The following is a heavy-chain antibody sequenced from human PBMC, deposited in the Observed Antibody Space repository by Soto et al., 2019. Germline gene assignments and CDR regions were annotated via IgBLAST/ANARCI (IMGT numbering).Heavy chain of an antibody. CDR3: ARFVRSCSGTTCYTRADV. V-gene: IGHV4-61*01. D-gene: IGHD2-2*02. CDR2: IYPSGST. Sequence: PSETLSPTCTVSGGSVSSDTHCCSCIRQPPWRRLELIGFIYPSGSTNYNPSLKSRVTMSVDTSKNQFSLKLRSVIVADTAVYHCARFVRSCSGTTCYTRADVWGQGTTVTVSS. J-gene: IGHJ6*02. CDR1: GGSVSSDTHC.